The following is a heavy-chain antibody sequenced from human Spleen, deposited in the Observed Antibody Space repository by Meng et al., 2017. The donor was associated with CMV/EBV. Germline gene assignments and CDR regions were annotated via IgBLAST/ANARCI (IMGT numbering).Heavy chain of an antibody. D-gene: IGHD3-16*01. Sequence: GGSLRLSCAVSGFTFSKAWMSWVRQAPGKGLEWVAVISYDGSNQDYADSVKGRFTISRDNSNNTLYLDMTSLRPEDTAVYYCARGGGEYWGQGILVTVSS. V-gene: IGHV3-30*03. CDR3: ARGGGEY. CDR2: ISYDGSNQ. CDR1: GFTFSKAW. J-gene: IGHJ4*02.